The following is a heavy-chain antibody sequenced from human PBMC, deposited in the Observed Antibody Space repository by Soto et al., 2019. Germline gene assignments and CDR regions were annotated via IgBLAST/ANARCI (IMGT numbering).Heavy chain of an antibody. CDR2: ISGSGGST. CDR3: AKCQYSGSYHHDSY. Sequence: GKGLEWVSAISGSGGSTYYADSVKGRFTISRDNSKNTLYLQMNSLRAEDTAVYYFAKCQYSGSYHHDSYCGQGTLVPGSA. D-gene: IGHD1-26*01. V-gene: IGHV3-23*01. J-gene: IGHJ1*01.